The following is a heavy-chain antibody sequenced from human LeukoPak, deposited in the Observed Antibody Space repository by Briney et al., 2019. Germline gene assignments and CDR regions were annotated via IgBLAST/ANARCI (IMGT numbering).Heavy chain of an antibody. J-gene: IGHJ6*02. CDR2: IYYSGST. CDR3: ARGEQAAAGPVYYYYYGMDV. D-gene: IGHD6-13*01. Sequence: SETLSLTCTVSGGSISSGGYYWSWIRQHPGKGLEWIGYIYYSGSTYYNPSLKSRVTISVDTSKNQFSLKLSSVTAADTAVYYCARGEQAAAGPVYYYYYGMDVWGQGTTVTVSS. CDR1: GGSISSGGYY. V-gene: IGHV4-31*03.